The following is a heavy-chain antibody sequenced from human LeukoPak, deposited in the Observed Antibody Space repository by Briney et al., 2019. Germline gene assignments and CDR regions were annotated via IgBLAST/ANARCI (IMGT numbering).Heavy chain of an antibody. D-gene: IGHD6-19*01. CDR3: ARDTTVASGMQY. J-gene: IGHJ4*02. Sequence: PSETLSLTCTVSGGSISTFSWSWIRQFPGKGLEWIGSIYIKSPNYNPSLKSRVAISVDTSKNQFSLRLDSVTTADTAVYYCARDTTVASGMQYWGQGTLVTVSS. CDR2: IYIKSP. CDR1: GGSISTFS. V-gene: IGHV4-59*01.